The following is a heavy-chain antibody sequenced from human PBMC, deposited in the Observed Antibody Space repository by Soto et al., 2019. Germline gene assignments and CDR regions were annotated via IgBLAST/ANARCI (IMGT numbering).Heavy chain of an antibody. J-gene: IGHJ3*01. CDR1: GGTFRRCY. V-gene: IGHV4-34*01. D-gene: IGHD6-13*01. CDR2: INHSGST. CDR3: ARGCTSSWYGWFCFDL. Sequence: PETLSVTYAVYGGTFRRCYWSGFRQPPGKGLDRIEEINHSGSTNCNPALKSRVTISVDTSKNQFSLKLSSVTAAATAVYYCARGCTSSWYGWFCFDLWGQGTMVT.